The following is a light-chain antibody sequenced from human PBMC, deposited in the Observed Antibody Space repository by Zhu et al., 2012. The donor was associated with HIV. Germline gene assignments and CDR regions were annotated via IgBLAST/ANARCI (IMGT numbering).Light chain of an antibody. V-gene: IGKV1-5*03. CDR2: KAS. CDR3: QQYYTPSYT. CDR1: HNTNRW. J-gene: IGKJ2*01. Sequence: DIQMTQSPSTLSASVGDRVTITCRASHNTNRWLAWYQQKPGKAPKLLIYKASTLESGVPSRFSGSGSGTEFTLTISSLQPDDFATYSCQQYYTPSYTFGQGTKLQIK.